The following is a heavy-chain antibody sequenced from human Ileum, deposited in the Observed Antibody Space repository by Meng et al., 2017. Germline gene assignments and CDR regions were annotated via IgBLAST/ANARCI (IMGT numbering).Heavy chain of an antibody. Sequence: QLRLQESGPGLVKPSETLSLTCSVSSGSFTNNNYYWVWIRRPPGKGLEWIGSIYYGGSTYYNPSLKSRVTISVDTSTNQFSLKLISVTAADTAVYYWARRAHYGDPPRWGQGTLVTVSS. J-gene: IGHJ4*02. CDR2: IYYGGST. CDR3: ARRAHYGDPPR. V-gene: IGHV4-39*01. CDR1: SGSFTNNNYY. D-gene: IGHD4-17*01.